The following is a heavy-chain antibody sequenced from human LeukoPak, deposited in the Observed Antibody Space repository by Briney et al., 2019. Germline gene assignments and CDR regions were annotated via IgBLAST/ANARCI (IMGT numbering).Heavy chain of an antibody. CDR3: ARAVVVPAAIRPYYYYGMDV. V-gene: IGHV1-2*02. CDR2: INPNSGGT. CDR1: GYTFTGYY. D-gene: IGHD2-2*02. J-gene: IGHJ6*02. Sequence: GASVKVSCKASGYTFTGYYMHWVRQAPGQGLEWMGWINPNSGGTNYAQKFQGRVTMTRDTSISTAYMELSRLRSDDTAVYYCARAVVVPAAIRPYYYYGMDVWGQGTTVTVSS.